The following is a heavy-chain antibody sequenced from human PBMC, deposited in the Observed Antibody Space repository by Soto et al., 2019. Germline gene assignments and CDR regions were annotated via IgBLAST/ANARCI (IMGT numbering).Heavy chain of an antibody. J-gene: IGHJ6*02. V-gene: IGHV3-7*01. CDR2: IKQDESEK. Sequence: GGSLRLSCAASGFTFSSYWMTCVRQAPGTGLEWVANIKQDESEKYYVDSVKGRFTISRDNAKNSLYLQMNSLRAEDTAVYYCARYDTSGYSYYYYGMDVWGQGATVTVSS. D-gene: IGHD3-22*01. CDR1: GFTFSSYW. CDR3: ARYDTSGYSYYYYGMDV.